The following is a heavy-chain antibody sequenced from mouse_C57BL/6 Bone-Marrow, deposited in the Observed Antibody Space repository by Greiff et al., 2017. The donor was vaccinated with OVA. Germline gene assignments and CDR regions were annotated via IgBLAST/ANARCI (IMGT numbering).Heavy chain of an antibody. V-gene: IGHV1-26*01. CDR1: GYTFTDYY. J-gene: IGHJ2*01. Sequence: EVQLQQSGPELVKPGASVKLSCKASGYTFTDYYMNWVKQSHGKSLEWIGDINPNNGGTSYNQKFKGKATLTVDKSSSTAYMELRSLTSEDSAFYYCRLEYFDYWGQGTTLTVSS. CDR2: INPNNGGT. CDR3: RLEYFDY.